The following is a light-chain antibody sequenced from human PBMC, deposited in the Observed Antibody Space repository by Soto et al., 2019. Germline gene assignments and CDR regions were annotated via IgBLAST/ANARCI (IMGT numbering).Light chain of an antibody. Sequence: DIQMTQSPSTLSASVGDRVTITCRASLSISSYLAWYQQKPGKAPNLLIYKASNLESGVPSRFSGSGSGTEFTLTISSLQPGDFATYYCQQYITYPLTFGGGTKVEIK. CDR3: QQYITYPLT. J-gene: IGKJ4*01. V-gene: IGKV1-5*03. CDR2: KAS. CDR1: LSISSY.